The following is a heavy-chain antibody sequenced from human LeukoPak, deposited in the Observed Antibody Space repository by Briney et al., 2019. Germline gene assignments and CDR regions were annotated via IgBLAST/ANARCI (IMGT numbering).Heavy chain of an antibody. J-gene: IGHJ4*02. D-gene: IGHD3-22*01. CDR2: ISHDGSNK. CDR1: GFTISSYG. Sequence: GGSLRLSCAASGFTISSYGMHWVRQAPGKGLEWVAAISHDGSNKYYADSVKGRFTISRDNSKNTLYLQMNSLRTEDTAVFHCAKDGYDGSGAYIDYWGQGTLVTVSS. CDR3: AKDGYDGSGAYIDY. V-gene: IGHV3-30*18.